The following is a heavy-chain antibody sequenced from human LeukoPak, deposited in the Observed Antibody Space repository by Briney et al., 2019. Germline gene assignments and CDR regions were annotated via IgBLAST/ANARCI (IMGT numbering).Heavy chain of an antibody. CDR3: ARAYYDYVWGSYRFDY. Sequence: ASVKVSRKASGYTFTGYYMHWVRQAPGQGLEWMGWINPNSGGTNYAQKFQGRVTMTRDTSISTAYMELSRLRSDDTAVYYCARAYYDYVWGSYRFDYWGQGTLVTVSS. D-gene: IGHD3-16*02. CDR2: INPNSGGT. CDR1: GYTFTGYY. J-gene: IGHJ4*02. V-gene: IGHV1-2*02.